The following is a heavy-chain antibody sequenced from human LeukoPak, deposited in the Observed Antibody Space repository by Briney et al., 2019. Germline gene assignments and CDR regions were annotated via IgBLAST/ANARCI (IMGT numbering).Heavy chain of an antibody. Sequence: ASVKVSCKASGYTFTSYDINWVRQAAGQGLEWMGWMNPNSGNTGYAQKFQGRVTMTRNTSISTAYMELSSLRSEDTAVYYCARELQGDNWNDGVDYWGQGTLVTVSS. CDR2: MNPNSGNT. CDR1: GYTFTSYD. V-gene: IGHV1-8*01. CDR3: ARELQGDNWNDGVDY. D-gene: IGHD1-20*01. J-gene: IGHJ4*02.